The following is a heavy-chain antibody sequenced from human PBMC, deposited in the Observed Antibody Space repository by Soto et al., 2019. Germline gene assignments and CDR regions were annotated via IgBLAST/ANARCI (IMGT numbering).Heavy chain of an antibody. CDR3: AREWRTQYPLLRFSNWFDP. D-gene: IGHD2-2*01. J-gene: IGHJ5*02. V-gene: IGHV1-69*06. CDR2: IIPIFGTA. Sequence: SVKVSCKASGGTFSSYAISWVRQAPGQGLEWMGGIIPIFGTANYAQKFQGRVTITADKSTSTAYMELSSLRSEDTAVYYCAREWRTQYPLLRFSNWFDPWGQGTLVTV. CDR1: GGTFSSYA.